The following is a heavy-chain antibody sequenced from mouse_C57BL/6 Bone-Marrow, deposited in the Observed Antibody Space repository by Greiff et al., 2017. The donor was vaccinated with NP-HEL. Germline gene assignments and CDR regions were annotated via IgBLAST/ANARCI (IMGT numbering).Heavy chain of an antibody. CDR1: GYTFTSYG. V-gene: IGHV1-81*01. D-gene: IGHD1-1*01. CDR2: IYPRSGNT. Sequence: VQLQQSGAELARPGASVKLSCKASGYTFTSYGISWVKQRTGQGLEWIGEIYPRSGNTYYNEKFKGKATLTADKSSSTAYMELRSLTSEDSAVYFCARSGLYYYGIAMDYWGQGTSVTVSS. J-gene: IGHJ4*01. CDR3: ARSGLYYYGIAMDY.